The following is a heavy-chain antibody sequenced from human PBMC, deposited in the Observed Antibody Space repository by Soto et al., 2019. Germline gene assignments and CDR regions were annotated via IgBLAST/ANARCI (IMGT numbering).Heavy chain of an antibody. J-gene: IGHJ6*02. D-gene: IGHD2-21*02. CDR1: GFTFSSYG. CDR2: ISYDGSNK. CDR3: AKDLYCCGDCYPRNYYYYGMDV. Sequence: QVQLVESGGGVVQPGRSLRLSCAASGFTFSSYGMHWVRQAPGKGLEWVAVISYDGSNKYYADSVKGRFTISRDNSKNTLYLQMNSLRAEDTAVYYCAKDLYCCGDCYPRNYYYYGMDVWGQGTTVTVSS. V-gene: IGHV3-30*18.